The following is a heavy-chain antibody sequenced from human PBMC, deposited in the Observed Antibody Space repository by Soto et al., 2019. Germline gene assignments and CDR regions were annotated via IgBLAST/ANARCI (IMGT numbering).Heavy chain of an antibody. V-gene: IGHV3-33*01. CDR2: IWYDGSNK. CDR1: GFTFSSYG. Sequence: QVQLVESGGGVVQPGRSLRLSCAASGFTFSSYGMHWVRQAPGKGLEWVAVIWYDGSNKYYADSVKGRFTISRDNSKNTLYLQMNSLRAEDTAVYYCATGRGAAAYYYYGMDVWGQGTTVTVSS. J-gene: IGHJ6*02. CDR3: ATGRGAAAYYYYGMDV. D-gene: IGHD6-13*01.